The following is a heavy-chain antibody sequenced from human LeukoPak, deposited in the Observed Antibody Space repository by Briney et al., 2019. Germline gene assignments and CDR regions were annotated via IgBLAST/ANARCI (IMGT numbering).Heavy chain of an antibody. Sequence: SETLSLTCTVSGGSISSYYWSWIRQPPGKGLEWIGYIYYSGSTNYNPSLKSRVTISVDTSKNQFSLKLSSVTAADTAVYYCARDSQYSSGWYEHYYYMDVWGKGTTVTVSS. CDR3: ARDSQYSSGWYEHYYYMDV. D-gene: IGHD6-19*01. CDR2: IYYSGST. J-gene: IGHJ6*03. V-gene: IGHV4-59*01. CDR1: GGSISSYY.